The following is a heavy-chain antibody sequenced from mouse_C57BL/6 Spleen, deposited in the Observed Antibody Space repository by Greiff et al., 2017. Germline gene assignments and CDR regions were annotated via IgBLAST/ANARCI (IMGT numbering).Heavy chain of an antibody. Sequence: VQLQQSGPELVKPGASVKISCKASGYAFSSSWMNWVKQRPGKGLEWIGRIYPGDGDTNYNGKFKGKATLTADKSSSTAYMQLSSLTSEDSAVYFCARRGIYAPFAYWGQGTLVTVSA. J-gene: IGHJ3*01. V-gene: IGHV1-82*01. CDR3: ARRGIYAPFAY. CDR1: GYAFSSSW. D-gene: IGHD1-3*01. CDR2: IYPGDGDT.